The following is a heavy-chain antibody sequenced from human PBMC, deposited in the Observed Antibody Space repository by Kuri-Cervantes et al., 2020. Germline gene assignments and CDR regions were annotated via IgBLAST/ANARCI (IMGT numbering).Heavy chain of an antibody. V-gene: IGHV4-39*07. CDR2: IYYSGST. CDR3: ARTKYQLLQGVWFDP. CDR1: GGSISSSSYY. J-gene: IGHJ5*02. D-gene: IGHD2-2*01. Sequence: GSLRLSCTVSGGSISSSSYYWGWIRQPPGKGLEWIGSIYYSGSTYYNPSLKSRVTISVDTSKNQFSLKLSSVTAADTAVYYCARTKYQLLQGVWFDPWGQGTLVTVSS.